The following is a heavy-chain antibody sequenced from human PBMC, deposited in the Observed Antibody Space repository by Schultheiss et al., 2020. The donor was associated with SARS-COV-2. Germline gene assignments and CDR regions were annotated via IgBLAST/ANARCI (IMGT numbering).Heavy chain of an antibody. CDR2: ISYDGSNK. D-gene: IGHD4-11*01. CDR1: GFTFSSYA. V-gene: IGHV3-30*04. Sequence: GGSLRLSCAASGFTFSSYAMHWVRQAPGKGLDWVAVISYDGSNKYYADSVKGRFTISRDNSKNTLYLQMNSLRAEDTAVYYCARDRDYRTPYNWFDPWGQGTLVTVSS. CDR3: ARDRDYRTPYNWFDP. J-gene: IGHJ5*02.